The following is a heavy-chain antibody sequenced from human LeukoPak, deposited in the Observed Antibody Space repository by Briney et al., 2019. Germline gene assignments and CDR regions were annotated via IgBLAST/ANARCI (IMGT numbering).Heavy chain of an antibody. CDR2: IGITSEYI. D-gene: IGHD4-17*01. CDR1: GFTITAYA. J-gene: IGHJ3*02. CDR3: AKDPNGDYVGAFDT. V-gene: IGHV3-23*01. Sequence: GGSLRLSCAASGFTITAYAMSWVRQSPGKGLEWVSGIGITSEYIHYADSVKGRFTISRDNPKNTVYLEMSSLRAEDAAVYYCAKDPNGDYVGAFDTWGQGTMVIVSS.